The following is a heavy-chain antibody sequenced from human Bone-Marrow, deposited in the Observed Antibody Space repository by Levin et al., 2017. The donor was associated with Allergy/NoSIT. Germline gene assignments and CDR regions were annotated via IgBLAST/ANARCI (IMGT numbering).Heavy chain of an antibody. CDR3: ASFSGYDTMGGAFDI. CDR1: GGSISSYY. CDR2: IYYSGST. D-gene: IGHD5-12*01. Sequence: SETLSLTCTVSGGSISSYYWSWIRQPPGKGLEWIGYIYYSGSTNYNPSLKSRVTISVDTSKNQFSLKLSSVTAADTAVYYCASFSGYDTMGGAFDIWGQGTMVTVSS. V-gene: IGHV4-59*01. J-gene: IGHJ3*02.